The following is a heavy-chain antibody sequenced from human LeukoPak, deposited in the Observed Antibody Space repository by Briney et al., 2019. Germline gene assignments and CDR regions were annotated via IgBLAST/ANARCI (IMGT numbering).Heavy chain of an antibody. D-gene: IGHD1-26*01. CDR3: ARDPYSGNYGNYYYYYMDV. V-gene: IGHV3-23*01. CDR1: GLNFKFYA. CDR2: ISGRGDSA. J-gene: IGHJ6*03. Sequence: GGSLTLSCAVSGLNFKFYAMSWVRQAPGKGLEWVSGISGRGDSADYADSMKGRFTISRDNAKNSLYLQMNSLRAEDTALYFCARDPYSGNYGNYYYYYMDVWGKGTTVTISS.